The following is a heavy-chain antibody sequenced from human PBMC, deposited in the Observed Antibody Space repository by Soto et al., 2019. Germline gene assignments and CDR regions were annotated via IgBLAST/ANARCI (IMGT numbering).Heavy chain of an antibody. CDR2: ISSSSSTI. D-gene: IGHD2-8*01. Sequence: GGSLRLSCAASGFTFSSYSMNWVRQAPGKGLEWVSYISSSSSTIYYADSVKGRFTISRDNAKNSLYLQMNSLRDEDTAVYYCARFHLMVYAPLSPFDYWGQGTLVTVSS. V-gene: IGHV3-48*02. CDR1: GFTFSSYS. J-gene: IGHJ4*02. CDR3: ARFHLMVYAPLSPFDY.